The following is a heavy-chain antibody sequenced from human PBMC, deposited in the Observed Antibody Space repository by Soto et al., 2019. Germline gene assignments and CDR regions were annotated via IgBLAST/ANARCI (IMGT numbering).Heavy chain of an antibody. V-gene: IGHV4-59*01. CDR1: GGSINNYY. Sequence: SETLSLTCIVSGGSINNYYWSWVRQPPGQRLEWLGYIYSSGDTNYNPSLKSRVTLSVDTSKNQFSLRLSSLTAADTAIYFCTRDLGYSGYDPLGFWGPGTLVTVSS. CDR2: IYSSGDT. J-gene: IGHJ4*02. CDR3: TRDLGYSGYDPLGF. D-gene: IGHD5-12*01.